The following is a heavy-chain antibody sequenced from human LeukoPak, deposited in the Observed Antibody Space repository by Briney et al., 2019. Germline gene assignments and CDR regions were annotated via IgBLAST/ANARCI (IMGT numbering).Heavy chain of an antibody. Sequence: SETLSLTCAVSGVSITNSNWWSWVRQPPGKGLEWIGEIYHSASTSYNPSLKSRVAISVDESKNQFSLKVNSVTAADTAVYYCAQGSGWQKQVYWGQGILVTVSS. CDR3: AQGSGWQKQVY. CDR1: GVSITNSNW. D-gene: IGHD6-19*01. J-gene: IGHJ4*02. CDR2: IYHSAST. V-gene: IGHV4-4*02.